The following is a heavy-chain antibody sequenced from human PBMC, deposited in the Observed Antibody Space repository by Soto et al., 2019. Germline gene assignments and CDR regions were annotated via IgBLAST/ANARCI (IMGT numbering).Heavy chain of an antibody. CDR3: ARVFRIPNYYYYYMDV. J-gene: IGHJ6*03. D-gene: IGHD2-15*01. CDR1: GFTFSSYS. Sequence: GGSLRLSCAASGFTFSSYSMNWVRQAPGKGLEWVSYISTSSSTIYYADSVKGRFTISRVNAKNSLYLQMNSLRAEDTAVYYCARVFRIPNYYYYYMDVWGKGTTVTVSS. V-gene: IGHV3-48*01. CDR2: ISTSSSTI.